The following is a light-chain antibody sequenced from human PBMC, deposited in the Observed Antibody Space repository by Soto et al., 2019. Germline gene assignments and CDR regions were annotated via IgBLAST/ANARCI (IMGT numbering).Light chain of an antibody. CDR2: EGT. CDR3: CSYAYRNRWV. Sequence: QSALTQPASVSGSPGQSITISCTGTNSDVLSYDAVSWYQHHPGKAPKLIIYEGTKRPSGISNRFSGPKSGNMASLTISGLQAEDEADYYCCSYAYRNRWVFGGGTQLTVL. J-gene: IGLJ3*02. V-gene: IGLV2-23*01. CDR1: NSDVLSYDA.